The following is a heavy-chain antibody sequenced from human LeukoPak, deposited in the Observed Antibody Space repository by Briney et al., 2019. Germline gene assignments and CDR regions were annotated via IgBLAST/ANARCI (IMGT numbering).Heavy chain of an antibody. Sequence: ASVKVSCKASGYSFSDYSTHWVRQAPEQGLEWMGPINPNGGGTSYAQNFKGRVSMTRDTYISTTYMELSGLTSDDMAVYCCARDGAGSGYLYYLDYWGQATLVSVSS. CDR1: GYSFSDYS. CDR3: ARDGAGSGYLYYLDY. J-gene: IGHJ4*01. D-gene: IGHD3-10*01. CDR2: INPNGGGT. V-gene: IGHV1-2*06.